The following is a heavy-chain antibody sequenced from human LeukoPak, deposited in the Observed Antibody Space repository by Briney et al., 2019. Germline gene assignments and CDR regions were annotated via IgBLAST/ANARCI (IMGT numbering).Heavy chain of an antibody. CDR2: INPNSGDT. CDR1: GYTFTGYY. Sequence: ASVKVSCKASGYTFTGYYMHWVRQAPGQGLEWMGWINPNSGDTNYAEKFQGRVTMTRDTSISTAYVDLRRLRSDDTAVYYCARDYSSSSGYFDYWGQGTLVTVSS. J-gene: IGHJ4*02. CDR3: ARDYSSSSGYFDY. D-gene: IGHD6-6*01. V-gene: IGHV1-2*02.